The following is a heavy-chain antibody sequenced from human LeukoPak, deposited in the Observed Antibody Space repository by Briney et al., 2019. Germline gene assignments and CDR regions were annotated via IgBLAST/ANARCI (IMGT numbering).Heavy chain of an antibody. V-gene: IGHV4-4*07. CDR3: ARGHNSPRDY. J-gene: IGHJ4*02. Sequence: SETLSLTCTVSGASISPYYWSWIRQPAGKGLEWIGRIYSGYTNYNPSLESRVTMSLDTSKNEFSLKLSSVTAADTALYYCARGHNSPRDYWGQGILVTVSS. CDR1: GASISPYY. D-gene: IGHD1-14*01. CDR2: IYSGYT.